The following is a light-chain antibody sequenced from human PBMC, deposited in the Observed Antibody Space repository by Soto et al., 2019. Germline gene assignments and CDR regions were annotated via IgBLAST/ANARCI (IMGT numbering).Light chain of an antibody. CDR2: DVS. V-gene: IGLV2-14*03. CDR1: SSDISYDNY. Sequence: QSALTQPASVSGSPGQSITISCTGTSSDISYDNYVSWYQQHPGKAPQLMIYDVSNRPSGVSNRFSGSKSGNTASLTISGLQAEDEADYYCSSYTTSTAFVVFGGGTKLTVL. CDR3: SSYTTSTAFVV. J-gene: IGLJ2*01.